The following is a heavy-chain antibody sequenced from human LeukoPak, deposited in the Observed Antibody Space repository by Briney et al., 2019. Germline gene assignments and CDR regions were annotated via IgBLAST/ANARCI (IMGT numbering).Heavy chain of an antibody. CDR2: IIPIFGTA. V-gene: IGHV1-69*13. Sequence: ASVKVSCKASGGTFSSYAISWVRQAPGQGLEWMGGIIPIFGTANYAQKFQGRVTITADESTSTAHMELSSLRSEDTAVYYCARDGGYCSSTSCRPYNWFDPWGQGTLVTVSS. J-gene: IGHJ5*02. D-gene: IGHD2-2*01. CDR1: GGTFSSYA. CDR3: ARDGGYCSSTSCRPYNWFDP.